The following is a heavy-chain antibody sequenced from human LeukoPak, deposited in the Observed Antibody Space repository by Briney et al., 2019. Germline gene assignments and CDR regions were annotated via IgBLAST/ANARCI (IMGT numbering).Heavy chain of an antibody. Sequence: KSSETLSLTCTVSGGSISSGGYYWSWIRQHPGKGLEWIGYIYYSGSTYYNPSLKSRVTISVDTSKNQFSLKLSSVTAADTAVYYCARDSLKRVRNGMDVWGQGTTVTVSS. V-gene: IGHV4-31*03. D-gene: IGHD1-1*01. J-gene: IGHJ6*02. CDR2: IYYSGST. CDR1: GGSISSGGYY. CDR3: ARDSLKRVRNGMDV.